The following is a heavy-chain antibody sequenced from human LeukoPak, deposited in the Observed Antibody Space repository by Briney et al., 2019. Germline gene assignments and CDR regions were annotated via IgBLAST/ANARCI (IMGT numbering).Heavy chain of an antibody. J-gene: IGHJ4*02. V-gene: IGHV3-23*01. CDR2: ISGSGGST. Sequence: ETRSLTCAVYGGSFSGYYWSWIRQPPGKGLEWVSAISGSGGSTYYADSVKGRFTISRDNSKNTLYLQMNSLRAEDTAVYYCAKGPNPDYYDSSGYFNYFDYWGQGTLVTVSS. D-gene: IGHD3-22*01. CDR3: AKGPNPDYYDSSGYFNYFDY. CDR1: GGSFSGYY.